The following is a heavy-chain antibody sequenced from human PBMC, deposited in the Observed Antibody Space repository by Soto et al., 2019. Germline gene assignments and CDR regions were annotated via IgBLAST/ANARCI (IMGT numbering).Heavy chain of an antibody. CDR1: GYTFTSYA. V-gene: IGHV1-3*03. CDR3: AGKYCSSTSCSGYSYYGMDV. CDR2: INAGNGNT. J-gene: IGHJ6*02. D-gene: IGHD2-2*01. Sequence: ASVKVSCKASGYTFTSYAMHWVRQAPGQRLEWMGWINAGNGNTKYSQKFQGRFTISRDNSKNTLYLQMGSLRAEDMAVYYCAGKYCSSTSCSGYSYYGMDVWGQGTTVTVSS.